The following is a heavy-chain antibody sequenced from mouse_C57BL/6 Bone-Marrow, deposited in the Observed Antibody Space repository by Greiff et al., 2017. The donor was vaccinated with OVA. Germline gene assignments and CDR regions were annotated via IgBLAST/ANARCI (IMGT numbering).Heavy chain of an antibody. V-gene: IGHV1-85*01. CDR2: IYPRDGST. Sequence: QVQLQQSGPELVKPGASVKLSCKASGYTFTSYDINWVKQRPGQGLEWIGWIYPRDGSTKYNEKFKGKATLTVDTSSSTAYMELHSLTSEDSAVYVCASRRIYYYGSSYYFDYWGQGTTLTVSS. J-gene: IGHJ2*01. CDR3: ASRRIYYYGSSYYFDY. D-gene: IGHD1-1*01. CDR1: GYTFTSYD.